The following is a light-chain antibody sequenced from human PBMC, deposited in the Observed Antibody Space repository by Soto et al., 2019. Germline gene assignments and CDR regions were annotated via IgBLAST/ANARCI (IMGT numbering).Light chain of an antibody. CDR3: SSYAGSNLWV. J-gene: IGLJ3*02. CDR1: SSDVGGYNY. CDR2: EVS. V-gene: IGLV2-8*01. Sequence: QSALTQPPSASGSPGQSVTISCTGTSSDVGGYNYVSWYQQHPGKAPKLMIYEVSKRTSGVPDRFSGSKSDNTASLTVSGLQAEDEADYYCSSYAGSNLWVFCGGTKLTVL.